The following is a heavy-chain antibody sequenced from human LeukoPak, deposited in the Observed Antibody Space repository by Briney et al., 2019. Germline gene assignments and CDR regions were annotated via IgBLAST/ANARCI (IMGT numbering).Heavy chain of an antibody. Sequence: RPGGSLRLSCAASGFTFDDYGMSWVRQAPGKGLEWVSGINWNGGSTGYADSVEGRFTISRDNAKNSLYLQMNSLRAEDTALYYCARDIESGYYPYYFDYWGQGTLVTVSS. CDR1: GFTFDDYG. D-gene: IGHD3-22*01. J-gene: IGHJ4*02. CDR2: INWNGGST. CDR3: ARDIESGYYPYYFDY. V-gene: IGHV3-20*04.